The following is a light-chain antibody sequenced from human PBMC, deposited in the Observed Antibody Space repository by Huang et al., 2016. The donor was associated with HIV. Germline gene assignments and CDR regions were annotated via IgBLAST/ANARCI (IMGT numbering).Light chain of an antibody. CDR2: LAS. CDR1: QRLLNRNVHNY. CDR3: MQALQTPYT. J-gene: IGKJ2*01. Sequence: DIVMTQSPLSLSVAPGEPASISCTSSQRLLNRNVHNYVDWYLQMPGQSPQLLICLASNRASGVPDRFSGSGSGKNFTLRIGGVEAEDVGVYYCMQALQTPYTFGQGTKLEIK. V-gene: IGKV2-28*01.